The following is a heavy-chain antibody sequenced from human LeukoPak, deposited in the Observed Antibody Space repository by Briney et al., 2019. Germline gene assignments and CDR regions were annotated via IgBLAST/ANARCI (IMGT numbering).Heavy chain of an antibody. CDR2: ISASGDST. CDR3: ARASWISTADAVW. V-gene: IGHV3-23*01. CDR1: GFTLNKYV. Sequence: GGSLRLSCAASGFTLNKYVMSWVRQAPGKGLEWVSSISASGDSTYYADSVKGRFTLSRDDSRNTVYLQLNNLRVEDTAIYYCARASWISTADAVWWGQGTQVTVSS. J-gene: IGHJ4*02. D-gene: IGHD2-2*03.